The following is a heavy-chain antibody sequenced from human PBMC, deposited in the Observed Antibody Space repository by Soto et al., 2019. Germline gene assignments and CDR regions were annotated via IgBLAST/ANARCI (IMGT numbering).Heavy chain of an antibody. J-gene: IGHJ3*02. CDR1: GFTLSSYA. D-gene: IGHD3-3*01. CDR2: ISGSGGST. V-gene: IGHV3-23*01. Sequence: GGSLRLSCAASGFTLSSYAMSWVRQAPGKGLEWVSAISGSGGSTYYADSVKGRFTISRDNPKNTLYLQMNSLRAEDTAVYYCAKEPRITIFGVVTLRVDAFDIWGQGTMVTVSS. CDR3: AKEPRITIFGVVTLRVDAFDI.